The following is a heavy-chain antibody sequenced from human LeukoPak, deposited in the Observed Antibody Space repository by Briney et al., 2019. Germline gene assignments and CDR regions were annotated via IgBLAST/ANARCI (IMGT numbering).Heavy chain of an antibody. Sequence: GGSLRLSCAASGFTFSSYWMHWVRQAPGKGLVWVSRINSDGSSTSYADSVKGRFTISRDNAKNTLYLQMYSLRAEDTAVYYCARPRGEQWLVRPNCYFDLWGRGTLVTVSS. CDR2: INSDGSST. V-gene: IGHV3-74*01. CDR1: GFTFSSYW. CDR3: ARPRGEQWLVRPNCYFDL. D-gene: IGHD6-19*01. J-gene: IGHJ2*01.